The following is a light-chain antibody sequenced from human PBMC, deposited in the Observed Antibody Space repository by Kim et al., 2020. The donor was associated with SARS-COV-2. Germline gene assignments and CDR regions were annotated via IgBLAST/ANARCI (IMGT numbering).Light chain of an antibody. J-gene: IGKJ2*03. CDR3: PQFDSTPPS. CDR2: KAS. V-gene: IGKV1-5*03. Sequence: DIQMTQSPSTLSASVGDIVTITCRASQTVGNWLVCYQYKTEKAPKLLIYKASTLESGVPSRFSGSGSGTEFTLTISSLQPDDFATYYCPQFDSTPPSSGKGTKLEI. CDR1: QTVGNW.